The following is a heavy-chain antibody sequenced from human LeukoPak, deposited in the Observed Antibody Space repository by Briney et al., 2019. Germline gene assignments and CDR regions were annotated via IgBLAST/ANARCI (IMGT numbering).Heavy chain of an antibody. J-gene: IGHJ4*02. CDR2: IYYSGST. CDR3: ARDLGYSYGYSLDY. CDR1: GGSISSYY. Sequence: SETLSLTCTVSGGSISSYYWSWIRQPPGKGLEWIGYIYYSGSTNYNPSLKSRVTISVDTSKNQFSLKLSSVTAADTAVYYCARDLGYSYGYSLDYWGQGTLVTVSS. V-gene: IGHV4-59*01. D-gene: IGHD5-18*01.